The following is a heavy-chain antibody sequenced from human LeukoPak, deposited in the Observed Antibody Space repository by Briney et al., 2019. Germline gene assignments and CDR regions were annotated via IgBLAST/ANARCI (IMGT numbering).Heavy chain of an antibody. V-gene: IGHV1-46*01. D-gene: IGHD1-26*01. CDR1: GYTVTSYY. CDR3: ARESGAGHFDY. Sequence: ASVTVSCKASGYTVTSYYMHWVRQAPGQGLEWMGIINPSGGSTSYAQKFQGRVTMTRDTSTSTVYMELSSLRSEDTAVYYCARESGAGHFDYWGQGTLVTVSS. CDR2: INPSGGST. J-gene: IGHJ4*01.